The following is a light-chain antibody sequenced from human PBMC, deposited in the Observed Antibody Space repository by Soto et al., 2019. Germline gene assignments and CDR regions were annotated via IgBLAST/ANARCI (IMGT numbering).Light chain of an antibody. V-gene: IGKV3-15*01. Sequence: EIVMTQSPATLSVSPGERATLSCRASQSVSSNLAWYQQTPGQAPRLLIYGASTRATGLPARFSVSGSGTEFTLTISGLQSEDFAVYHGQQYNNWPLTFGGGTKVESK. J-gene: IGKJ4*01. CDR2: GAS. CDR1: QSVSSN. CDR3: QQYNNWPLT.